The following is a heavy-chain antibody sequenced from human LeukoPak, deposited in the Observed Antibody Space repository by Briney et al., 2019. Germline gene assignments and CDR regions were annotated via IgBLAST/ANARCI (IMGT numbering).Heavy chain of an antibody. CDR1: SGSIRSSSYY. CDR3: ARGRVSGTTLYFDY. D-gene: IGHD1-1*01. CDR2: IFYSGST. J-gene: IGHJ4*02. V-gene: IGHV4-39*07. Sequence: PSETPSLTCTVSSGSIRSSSYYWGWIRQPPGKGLEWIGSIFYSGSTDYNPSLRSRLTISVDTSKNQFSLKLSSVTAADTAVYYCARGRVSGTTLYFDYWGQGTLFTVSS.